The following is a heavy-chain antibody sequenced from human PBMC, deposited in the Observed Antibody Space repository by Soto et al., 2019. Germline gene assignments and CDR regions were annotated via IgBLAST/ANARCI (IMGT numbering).Heavy chain of an antibody. D-gene: IGHD6-19*01. Sequence: GGSLRLSCAASGFTFSGSAIHWVRQASGKGLEWVGRIRSKANNYATAYAASVKGRFTISRDDSKNTAYLQMNSLKTDDTAVYYCAKVLWGVAGPVDPFDYWGQGTLVTVSS. CDR3: AKVLWGVAGPVDPFDY. J-gene: IGHJ4*02. CDR1: GFTFSGSA. V-gene: IGHV3-73*01. CDR2: IRSKANNYAT.